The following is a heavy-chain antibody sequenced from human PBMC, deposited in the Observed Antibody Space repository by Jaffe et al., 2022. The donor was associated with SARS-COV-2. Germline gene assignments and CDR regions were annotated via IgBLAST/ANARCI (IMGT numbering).Heavy chain of an antibody. D-gene: IGHD4-17*01. CDR2: ISANGGGI. Sequence: EVQLLESGGGLVQPGGSLKLSCEASGFNFNVYAMNWVRQTPGKGLEWVSGISANGGGIYYADSVMGRFTISRDNSENTVYLQMYSLTADDTAIYYCARGGLRSLPISSWGQGILVTVSS. J-gene: IGHJ5*02. V-gene: IGHV3-23*01. CDR1: GFNFNVYA. CDR3: ARGGLRSLPISS.